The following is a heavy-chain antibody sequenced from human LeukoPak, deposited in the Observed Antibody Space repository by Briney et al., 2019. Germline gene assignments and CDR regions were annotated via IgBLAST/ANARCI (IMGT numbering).Heavy chain of an antibody. Sequence: GGSLRLSCAASGFTFSNFAMGWVRQAPGKGLEWVSALSGSGGGTFYADSVKGRFTISRDNSKNTLYLQMNSLRAEDTAVYYCAKSAVAAPRQFDYWGQGTLVTVSS. CDR1: GFTFSNFA. CDR3: AKSAVAAPRQFDY. D-gene: IGHD6-19*01. CDR2: LSGSGGGT. J-gene: IGHJ4*02. V-gene: IGHV3-23*01.